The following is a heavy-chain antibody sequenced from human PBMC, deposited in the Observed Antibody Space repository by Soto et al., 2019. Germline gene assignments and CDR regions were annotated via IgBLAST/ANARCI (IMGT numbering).Heavy chain of an antibody. CDR2: IWYDGSNK. CDR1: GFTFSSYG. J-gene: IGHJ6*02. D-gene: IGHD2-15*01. V-gene: IGHV3-33*01. Sequence: GGSLRLSCAASGFTFSSYGMHWVRQAPGKGLEWVAVIWYDGSNKYYADSVKGRFTISRDNSKNTLYLQMNSLRAEDTVVYYCARHLTYCSAGSCYSDFPYYGMDVWGQGTTVTVSS. CDR3: ARHLTYCSAGSCYSDFPYYGMDV.